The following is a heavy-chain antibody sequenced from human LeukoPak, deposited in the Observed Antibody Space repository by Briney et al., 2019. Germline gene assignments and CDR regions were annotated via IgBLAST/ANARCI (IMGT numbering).Heavy chain of an antibody. J-gene: IGHJ4*02. CDR2: IYYSGST. CDR3: ARQPSYYDILTGYYLPFCFDY. CDR1: GGSISSSSYY. Sequence: SETLSLTCTVSGGSISSSSYYWGWIRQPPGKGLEWVGSIYYSGSTYYNPSLKSRVTISVDTSKNQFSLKLSSVTAADTAVYYRARQPSYYDILTGYYLPFCFDYWGQGTLVTVSS. D-gene: IGHD3-9*01. V-gene: IGHV4-39*01.